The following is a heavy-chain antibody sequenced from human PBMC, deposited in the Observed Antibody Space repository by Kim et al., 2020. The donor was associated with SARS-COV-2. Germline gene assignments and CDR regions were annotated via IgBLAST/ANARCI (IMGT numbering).Heavy chain of an antibody. Sequence: GGSLRLSCVGFGFTFRDYGMQWVRQAPGKGLEWLAVISHDGVLQYYADSVRGRFTISRDNSESALSLQMNSLRTEDTAIYYCARETTELQSRTLGFWGQGALVTVSS. D-gene: IGHD1-1*01. CDR1: GFTFRDYG. V-gene: IGHV3-30*19. J-gene: IGHJ4*02. CDR2: ISHDGVLQ. CDR3: ARETTELQSRTLGF.